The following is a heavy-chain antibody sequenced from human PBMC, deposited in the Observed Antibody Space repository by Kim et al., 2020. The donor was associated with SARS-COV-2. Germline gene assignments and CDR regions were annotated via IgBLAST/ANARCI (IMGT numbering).Heavy chain of an antibody. CDR3: ARARYFDWLLNSLGAFDI. Sequence: SETLSLTCTVSGGSISSYYWSWIRQPPGKGLEWIGYIYYSGSTKYNPSLKSRVTISVDTSKNQFSLKLSSVTAADTAVYYCARARYFDWLLNSLGAFDIWGQGTIVTVSS. D-gene: IGHD3-9*01. J-gene: IGHJ3*02. CDR2: IYYSGST. V-gene: IGHV4-59*01. CDR1: GGSISSYY.